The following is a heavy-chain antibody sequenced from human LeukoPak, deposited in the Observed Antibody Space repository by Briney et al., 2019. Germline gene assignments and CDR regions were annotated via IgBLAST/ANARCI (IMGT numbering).Heavy chain of an antibody. CDR1: GFTFSSYA. Sequence: GGSLRLSCAASGFTFSSYAMHWVRQAPGKGLEWVAVISYDGSNKYYADSVKGRFTISRDNSKNTLYLQMNSLRAEDTAVYYCARDTRPHNYYDSSGYYYVHPREYYFDYWGQGTLVTVSS. CDR3: ARDTRPHNYYDSSGYYYVHPREYYFDY. CDR2: ISYDGSNK. D-gene: IGHD3-22*01. J-gene: IGHJ4*02. V-gene: IGHV3-30-3*01.